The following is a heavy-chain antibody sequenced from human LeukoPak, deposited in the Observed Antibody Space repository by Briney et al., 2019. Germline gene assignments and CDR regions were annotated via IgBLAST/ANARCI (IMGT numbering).Heavy chain of an antibody. CDR2: IYRSGTT. J-gene: IGHJ4*02. Sequence: SETLSLTCAVSGGSISNYYWSWIRQPPGRGLEWIGYIYRSGTTSYNPSLNSRVTISDDTSKNQFSLRLSSVTAADTAVYYCARSDGYNFGRLFDHWGQGILVTVSS. V-gene: IGHV4-59*08. D-gene: IGHD5-24*01. CDR1: GGSISNYY. CDR3: ARSDGYNFGRLFDH.